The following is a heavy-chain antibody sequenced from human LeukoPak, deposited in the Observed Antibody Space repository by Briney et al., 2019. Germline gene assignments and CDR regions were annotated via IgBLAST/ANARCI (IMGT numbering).Heavy chain of an antibody. Sequence: PGGSLRLSCAASGFTFSSYGIHWVRQAPGKGLEWVAVISYDGSDKYYGDSVKGRFTISRDNSKDTVYLQMNSLRAEDTAVYYCAKGESIVATIFGDYFDSWGQGTLVTVSS. CDR2: ISYDGSDK. CDR1: GFTFSSYG. D-gene: IGHD5-12*01. V-gene: IGHV3-30*18. J-gene: IGHJ4*02. CDR3: AKGESIVATIFGDYFDS.